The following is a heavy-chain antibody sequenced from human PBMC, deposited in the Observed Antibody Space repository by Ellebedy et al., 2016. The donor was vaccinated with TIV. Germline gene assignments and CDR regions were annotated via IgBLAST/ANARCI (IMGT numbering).Heavy chain of an antibody. Sequence: GGSLRLSCAASGFTFNNSGMNWVRQAPGKGLEWVAFIRFDGNNAYYADSVKGRFTISRDNSKNTLYLQMNSLRTEETAVHYCAKDRGNYGGAPYNGMDAWGQGTTVIVSS. CDR3: AKDRGNYGGAPYNGMDA. J-gene: IGHJ6*02. D-gene: IGHD3-10*01. CDR1: GFTFNNSG. CDR2: IRFDGNNA. V-gene: IGHV3-30*02.